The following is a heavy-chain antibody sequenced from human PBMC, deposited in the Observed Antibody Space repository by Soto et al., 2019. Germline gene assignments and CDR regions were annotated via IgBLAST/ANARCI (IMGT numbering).Heavy chain of an antibody. CDR2: IRSKAYGGTT. Sequence: EVQLVESGGGLVQPGRSLRLSCTASGFTFGDYAMSWFRQAPGKGLEWVGFIRSKAYGGTTEYAASVKGRFTISRDDSKSIAYLQMNSLKTEDTAVYYCTSDRDYYAFDIWGQGTMVTVSS. J-gene: IGHJ3*02. CDR3: TSDRDYYAFDI. CDR1: GFTFGDYA. V-gene: IGHV3-49*03. D-gene: IGHD4-17*01.